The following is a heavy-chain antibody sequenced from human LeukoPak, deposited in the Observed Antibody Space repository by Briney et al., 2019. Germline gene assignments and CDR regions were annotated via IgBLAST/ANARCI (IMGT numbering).Heavy chain of an antibody. Sequence: TGRSLRLSCAASGFTFSSYGVHWVRQAPGKGLEWVAVIWYDGSNKYYADSVKGRFTISRDNSKNTLYLQMNSLRAEDTAVYYCARRERIGYCSSTSCNNYYYYMDVWGKGTTVIVSS. J-gene: IGHJ6*03. CDR2: IWYDGSNK. CDR1: GFTFSSYG. D-gene: IGHD2-2*01. CDR3: ARRERIGYCSSTSCNNYYYYMDV. V-gene: IGHV3-33*01.